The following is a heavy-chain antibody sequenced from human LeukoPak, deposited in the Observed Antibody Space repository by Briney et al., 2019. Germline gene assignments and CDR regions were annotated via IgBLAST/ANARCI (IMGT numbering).Heavy chain of an antibody. Sequence: PGGSLRLSCAASGFTFSSFTMNWVRQAPGKGLEWVLSISSSSSYISYADSVKGRFTISRDNAKNSLYLQMNSLRAEDTAVYYCARANGYYFDYWGQGTLVTVSS. V-gene: IGHV3-21*01. J-gene: IGHJ4*02. D-gene: IGHD2-8*01. CDR2: ISSSSSYI. CDR3: ARANGYYFDY. CDR1: GFTFSSFT.